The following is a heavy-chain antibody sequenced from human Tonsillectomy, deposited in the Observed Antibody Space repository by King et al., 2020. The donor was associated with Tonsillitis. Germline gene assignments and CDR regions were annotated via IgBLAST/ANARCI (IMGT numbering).Heavy chain of an antibody. V-gene: IGHV5-51*01. Sequence: QLVQSGAEVKKPGESLKISCKGSGYSFTSYWIGWVRQMPGKGLEWMGIIYPGDSDTRYSPSFQGHVTISADKSISTAYLQWSSLKASDTAMYYCARHAQYCTHGVCYWNGMDVWGQGTTVTVSS. CDR2: IYPGDSDT. J-gene: IGHJ6*02. CDR1: GYSFTSYW. CDR3: ARHAQYCTHGVCYWNGMDV. D-gene: IGHD2-8*01.